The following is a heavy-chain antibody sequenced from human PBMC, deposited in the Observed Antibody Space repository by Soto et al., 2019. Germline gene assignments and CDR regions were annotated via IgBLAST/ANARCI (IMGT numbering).Heavy chain of an antibody. Sequence: QLQLQESGPGLVKPSETLSLTCTVSGGSISSSSYYWGWIRQPPGKGLEWIGIVYYSGSTYYNPSLKRRVTMSVATSKNQFSLKLSSVTAADTAVYYCARHAEYSSGPFDFWGQGTLVTGSS. V-gene: IGHV4-39*01. CDR2: VYYSGST. J-gene: IGHJ4*02. D-gene: IGHD6-19*01. CDR3: ARHAEYSSGPFDF. CDR1: GGSISSSSYY.